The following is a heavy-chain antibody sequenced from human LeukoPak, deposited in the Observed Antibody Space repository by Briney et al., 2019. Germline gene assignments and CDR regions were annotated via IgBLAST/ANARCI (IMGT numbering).Heavy chain of an antibody. J-gene: IGHJ4*02. CDR2: IYYSGTS. D-gene: IGHD5-18*01. CDR1: GGSISSSYDQ. Sequence: SETLSLTCAVSGGSISSSYDQWVWIRQPPGKGLEWIGSIYYSGTSYNSPSLKSRVTISFDTSKNQFSLKLTSVTAADAAIYYCATLDTGDFHHWGQGTLVTVSS. CDR3: ATLDTGDFHH. V-gene: IGHV4-39*01.